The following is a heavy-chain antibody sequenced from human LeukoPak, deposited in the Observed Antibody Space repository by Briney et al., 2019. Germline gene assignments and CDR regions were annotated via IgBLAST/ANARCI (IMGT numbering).Heavy chain of an antibody. CDR1: GGSIRNYY. D-gene: IGHD3-10*01. CDR3: ARDNRDPLQSYFDY. Sequence: SETLSLTCTVSGGSIRNYYWTWIRQPPGKGLEWIGYIYYSGSTTCNPSLKSRVTISVDTSKNQFSLKLSSVTAADTAVYYCARDNRDPLQSYFDYWGQGTLVTVSS. V-gene: IGHV4-59*01. J-gene: IGHJ4*02. CDR2: IYYSGST.